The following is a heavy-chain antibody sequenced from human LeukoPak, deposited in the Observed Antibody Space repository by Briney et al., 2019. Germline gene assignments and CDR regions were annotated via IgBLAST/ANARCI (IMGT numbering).Heavy chain of an antibody. CDR1: GYTFTGYY. D-gene: IGHD3-22*01. Sequence: ASVTVSCKASGYTFTGYYMHWVRQAPGQGLEWMGWINPNSGGTNYAQKFQGRVTMTRDTSISTAYMELRSLRSDDTAVYYCARWNADYYDSSGYLYRAFDIWGQGTMVTVSS. V-gene: IGHV1-2*02. CDR2: INPNSGGT. CDR3: ARWNADYYDSSGYLYRAFDI. J-gene: IGHJ3*02.